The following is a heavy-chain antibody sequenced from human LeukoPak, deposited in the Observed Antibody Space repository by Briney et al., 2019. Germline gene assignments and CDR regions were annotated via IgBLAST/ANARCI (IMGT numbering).Heavy chain of an antibody. D-gene: IGHD3-10*01. CDR2: ISYDGSNK. Sequence: PGGSLRLSCAASGFTFSSYAMHWVRQAPGKGLEWVAVISYDGSNKYYADSVKGRFTISRDNAKNSLYLQMNSLRDEDTAVYYCARSRPLRGVTVDYWGQGTLVTVSS. CDR3: ARSRPLRGVTVDY. V-gene: IGHV3-30-3*01. CDR1: GFTFSSYA. J-gene: IGHJ4*02.